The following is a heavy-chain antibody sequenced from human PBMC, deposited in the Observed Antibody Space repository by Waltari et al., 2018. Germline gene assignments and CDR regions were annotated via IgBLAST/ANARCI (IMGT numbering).Heavy chain of an antibody. V-gene: IGHV3-66*01. D-gene: IGHD2-8*02. Sequence: EVQLVESGGGLVHPGGSLRLSCAASGFTVRSNYMSWVRQDPGKGLEWVSVMDGAGATYTAEAVRGRFAISRDNSRNTVDLQMDGLRAEDTAVYYCARSPTGTGFLYYFDSWGQGTLVTVSS. CDR1: GFTVRSNY. CDR3: ARSPTGTGFLYYFDS. CDR2: MDGAGAT. J-gene: IGHJ4*02.